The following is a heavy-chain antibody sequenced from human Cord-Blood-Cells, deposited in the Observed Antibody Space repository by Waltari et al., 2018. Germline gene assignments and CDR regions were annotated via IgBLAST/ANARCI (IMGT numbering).Heavy chain of an antibody. D-gene: IGHD6-13*01. CDR1: GFTFSNAW. V-gene: IGHV3-15*01. CDR3: TTDRRAAADAFDI. Sequence: EVQLVESGGGLVKPGGSLRLSCAASGFTFSNAWMRWVRQAPGKGLEWVGRIKSKTDGGTTDYAAPVKVRFNTSRDESKNTLYLQMNSLKTGDTAVYYCTTDRRAAADAFDIWGQGAMVTVSS. J-gene: IGHJ3*02. CDR2: IKSKTDGGTT.